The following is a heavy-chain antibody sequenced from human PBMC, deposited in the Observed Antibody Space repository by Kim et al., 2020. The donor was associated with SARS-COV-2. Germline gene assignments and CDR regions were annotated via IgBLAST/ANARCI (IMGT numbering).Heavy chain of an antibody. V-gene: IGHV3-49*03. CDR2: IRSKAYGGTT. D-gene: IGHD3-9*01. Sequence: GGSLRLSCTASGFTFGDYAMSWFRQAPGKGLEWVGFIRSKAYGGTTEYAASVKGRFTISRDDSKSIAYLQMNSLKTEDTAVYYCTRGGYDILTGYASDAFDIWGQGTMVTVSS. J-gene: IGHJ3*02. CDR1: GFTFGDYA. CDR3: TRGGYDILTGYASDAFDI.